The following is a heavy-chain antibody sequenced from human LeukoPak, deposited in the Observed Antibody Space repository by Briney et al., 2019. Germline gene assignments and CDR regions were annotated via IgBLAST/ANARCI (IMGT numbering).Heavy chain of an antibody. Sequence: SQTLSLTCTVSGGSISSGGYSWSWIRQHPGKGLERIGYIYYSGSTYYNPSLKSRVTISVDTSKNQFSLKLSSVIAADTAVYYCARVTIARIAAAGTTEYYYYGMDVWGQGTTVTVSS. CDR2: IYYSGST. V-gene: IGHV4-31*03. J-gene: IGHJ6*02. CDR3: ARVTIARIAAAGTTEYYYYGMDV. D-gene: IGHD6-13*01. CDR1: GGSISSGGYS.